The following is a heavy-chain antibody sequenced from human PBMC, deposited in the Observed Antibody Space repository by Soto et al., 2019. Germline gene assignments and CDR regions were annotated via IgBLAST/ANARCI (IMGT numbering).Heavy chain of an antibody. V-gene: IGHV1-18*01. CDR3: ARDSRRRGIGRYYGSGYDWFDP. CDR1: GYTFTSYG. J-gene: IGHJ5*02. D-gene: IGHD3-10*01. Sequence: ASVKVSCKASGYTFTSYGISWVRQAPGQGLEWMGWISAYNGNTNYAQKLQGRVTMTTDTSTSTAYMELRSLRSDDTAVYYCARDSRRRGIGRYYGSGYDWFDPWGQGTLVTVSS. CDR2: ISAYNGNT.